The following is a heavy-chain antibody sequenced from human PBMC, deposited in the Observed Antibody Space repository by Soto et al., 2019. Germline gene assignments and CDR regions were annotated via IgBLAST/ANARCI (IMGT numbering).Heavy chain of an antibody. CDR2: IWYDGDKK. D-gene: IGHD2-15*01. Sequence: QVQLVESGGGVVQPGRSLRLSCAASGFTLSSYGMHWVRQAPGKGLEWVAVIWYDGDKKYYADSVKVRFTISRDESKNTVYLPMSSLRGEDTGVYYCARGSAGSESVVVVPDIDFYSFDTCGQGTLVSVSS. CDR1: GFTLSSYG. CDR3: ARGSAGSESVVVVPDIDFYSFDT. V-gene: IGHV3-33*01. J-gene: IGHJ4*02.